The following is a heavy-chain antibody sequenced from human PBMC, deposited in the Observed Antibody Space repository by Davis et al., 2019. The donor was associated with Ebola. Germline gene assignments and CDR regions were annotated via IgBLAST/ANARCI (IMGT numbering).Heavy chain of an antibody. CDR3: ARRVGSRSGFDP. Sequence: AASVKVSCKASGYTFTNYDINWVRQATGQGLEWMGWMNPNSGNTDCTQKFQGRVTMTRNISIGTAYMELSSLRSEDTAVYYCARRVGSRSGFDPWGQGSLVTVSS. CDR1: GYTFTNYD. CDR2: MNPNSGNT. J-gene: IGHJ5*02. D-gene: IGHD1-26*01. V-gene: IGHV1-8*02.